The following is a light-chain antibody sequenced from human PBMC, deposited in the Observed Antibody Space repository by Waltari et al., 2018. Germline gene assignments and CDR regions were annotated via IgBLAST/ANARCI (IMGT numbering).Light chain of an antibody. J-gene: IGKJ1*01. Sequence: SVLTQSPGTLSLSLGKKATVSCRASQRGSRAVAWYQQKPGQAPRLLSYGASNMATSIPDRFSGSGSGTDFSLNISRLETDDFAVVDCQHYLRLPVTFGQGTTVEI. CDR3: QHYLRLPVT. CDR2: GAS. CDR1: QRGSRA. V-gene: IGKV3-20*01.